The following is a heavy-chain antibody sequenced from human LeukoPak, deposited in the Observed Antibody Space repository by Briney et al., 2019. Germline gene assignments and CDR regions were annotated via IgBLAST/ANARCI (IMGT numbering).Heavy chain of an antibody. D-gene: IGHD3-16*02. Sequence: GGSLRLSCAASGFTFSDYYMSWLRQAPGKGLEWVSHISSSSSYTNYADSVKGRFTISRDNAKNSLYLQMNSLRAEDTAVYYCARDRTYYDYVWGSYPHDYWGQGTLVTVSS. CDR2: ISSSSSYT. J-gene: IGHJ4*02. V-gene: IGHV3-11*06. CDR3: ARDRTYYDYVWGSYPHDY. CDR1: GFTFSDYY.